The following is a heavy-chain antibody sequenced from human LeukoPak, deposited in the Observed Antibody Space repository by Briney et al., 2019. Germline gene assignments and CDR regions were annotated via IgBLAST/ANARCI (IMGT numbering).Heavy chain of an antibody. CDR1: GGSVSSGSYY. CDR2: IYYSGDT. Sequence: KPSETLSLTCTVSGGSVSSGSYYWSWIRQPPGKGLEWIGYIYYSGDTNYNPSLKSRVTFSVDTSKNQFSLKLNSVTAADTAVYYCARGGDYGDLRYFDYWGQGTLVTVSS. J-gene: IGHJ4*02. V-gene: IGHV4-61*01. D-gene: IGHD4-17*01. CDR3: ARGGDYGDLRYFDY.